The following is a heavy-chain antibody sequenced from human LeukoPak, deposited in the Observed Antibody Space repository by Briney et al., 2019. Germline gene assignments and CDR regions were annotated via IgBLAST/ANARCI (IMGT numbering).Heavy chain of an antibody. D-gene: IGHD3-22*01. CDR1: GFTVSSNY. CDR3: ASGYYYDSSAPWGY. Sequence: GGSLRLSCAASGFTVSSNYMSWVRQAPGKGLEWVSVIYSGGSTYYADSVKGRFTISRDNSKNTLYLQMNSLRAEVTAVYYCASGYYYDSSAPWGYWGQGTLVTVSS. J-gene: IGHJ4*02. V-gene: IGHV3-53*01. CDR2: IYSGGST.